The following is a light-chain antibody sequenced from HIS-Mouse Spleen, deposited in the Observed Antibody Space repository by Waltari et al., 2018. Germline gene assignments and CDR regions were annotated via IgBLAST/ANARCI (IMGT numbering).Light chain of an antibody. Sequence: QSALTQPPSASGSPGQSVTISCTGTSSDVGGYNYVSWYQQHPGKAPKLMNYEVSKRPSGVPERVSGSKSGNTASLTVSGLQAEDEADYYCSSYAGSNNLRVFGGGTKLTVL. J-gene: IGLJ3*02. V-gene: IGLV2-8*01. CDR2: EVS. CDR3: SSYAGSNNLRV. CDR1: SSDVGGYNY.